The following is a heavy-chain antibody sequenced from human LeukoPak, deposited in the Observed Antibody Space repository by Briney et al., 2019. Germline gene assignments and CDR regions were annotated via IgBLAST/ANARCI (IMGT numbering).Heavy chain of an antibody. Sequence: SETLSLTCAVYGGSFSGYYWSWIRQPPGKGLEWIGEINHSGSTNYNPSLKSRVTISVDTSKNQFSLKLSSVTAADTAVHYCASVIHDSTHNWFDPWGQGTLVTVSS. CDR3: ASVIHDSTHNWFDP. V-gene: IGHV4-34*01. D-gene: IGHD3-3*01. J-gene: IGHJ5*02. CDR1: GGSFSGYY. CDR2: INHSGST.